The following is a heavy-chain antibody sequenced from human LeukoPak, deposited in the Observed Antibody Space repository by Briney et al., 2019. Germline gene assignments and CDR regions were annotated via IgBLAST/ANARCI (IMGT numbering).Heavy chain of an antibody. CDR2: IYYCGTT. D-gene: IGHD5-24*01. CDR1: GGSISFYY. J-gene: IGHJ3*02. Sequence: SETLSLMCTVYGGSISFYYWMWLPPPPGGGRVCSVYIYYCGTTNYNPSLKSRVTITVDTSKNQYSLKLSSVTAADTAVYYCAGRLWRRDGYNWSAFDIWGQGTMVTVSS. V-gene: IGHV4-59*01. CDR3: AGRLWRRDGYNWSAFDI.